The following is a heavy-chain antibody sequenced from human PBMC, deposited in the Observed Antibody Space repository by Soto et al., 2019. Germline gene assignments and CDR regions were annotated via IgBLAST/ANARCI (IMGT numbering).Heavy chain of an antibody. D-gene: IGHD3-22*01. CDR3: AKDGSYDTSGYHSYFEH. V-gene: IGHV3-23*01. CDR1: GFTFSNYA. CDR2: ISGSDGRT. J-gene: IGHJ4*02. Sequence: PGGSLRLSCAASGFTFSNYAMSWVRQAPGKGLEWVSAISGSDGRTYYADSVQGRFTISRDNSKNTLYLQMNSLRAEDTAVYYCAKDGSYDTSGYHSYFEHWGQGALVTVPS.